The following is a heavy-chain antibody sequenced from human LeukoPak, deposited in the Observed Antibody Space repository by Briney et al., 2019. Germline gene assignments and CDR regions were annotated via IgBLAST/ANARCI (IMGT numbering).Heavy chain of an antibody. CDR2: IYTSGST. J-gene: IGHJ5*02. Sequence: SETLSLTCTVSGVSISSYYWSWIRQPAGKGLEWIGRIYTSGSTNYNPSLKSRVTMSVDTSKNQFSLKLSSVTAADTAVYYCARDSGTTGEVKFDPWGQGTLVTVSS. D-gene: IGHD3-10*01. CDR1: GVSISSYY. V-gene: IGHV4-4*07. CDR3: ARDSGTTGEVKFDP.